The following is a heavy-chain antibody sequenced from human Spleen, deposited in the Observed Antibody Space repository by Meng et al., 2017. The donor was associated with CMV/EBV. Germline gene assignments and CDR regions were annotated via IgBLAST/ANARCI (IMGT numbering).Heavy chain of an antibody. V-gene: IGHV4-34*01. CDR3: AREPRMSDRLTAFDI. J-gene: IGHJ3*02. Sequence: SETLSLTCAVYGGSFNDYYWSWIRQAPGKGLEWIGEINHSGSTTYSASLKSRVSISVDTSKNQFSLRLNSVIAADTAMYWCAREPRMSDRLTAFDIWGQGTRVTVSS. CDR1: GGSFNDYY. D-gene: IGHD1-14*01. CDR2: INHSGST.